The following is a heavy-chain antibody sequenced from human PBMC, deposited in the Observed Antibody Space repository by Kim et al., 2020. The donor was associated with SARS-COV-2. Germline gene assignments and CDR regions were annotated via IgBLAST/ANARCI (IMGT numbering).Heavy chain of an antibody. Sequence: SVKVSCKASGDTFNTYGISWVRQAPGQGLEWLGGMIPIFGTSRYAQKFQGRVAMTADKFTSTAYMDLSSLRSEDTAVYYCATTVFGGSNSRYYFDFWGQGTLVTVSS. V-gene: IGHV1-69*06. CDR2: MIPIFGTS. D-gene: IGHD2-2*01. J-gene: IGHJ4*02. CDR1: GDTFNTYG. CDR3: ATTVFGGSNSRYYFDF.